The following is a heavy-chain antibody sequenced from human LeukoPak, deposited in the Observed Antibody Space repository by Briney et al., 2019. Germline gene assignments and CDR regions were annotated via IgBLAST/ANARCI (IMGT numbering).Heavy chain of an antibody. J-gene: IGHJ4*02. CDR1: GGSITSTNY. D-gene: IGHD5-24*01. CDR3: ARQAGDGRDGYNIDY. V-gene: IGHV4-4*02. Sequence: PSETLSLTCGVSGGSITSTNYWTWVRQPPGKGLEWIGEVNLQGSANYNPSLMGRVAISVDMSENHISLQLTSVTAADTAVYYCARQAGDGRDGYNIDYWGQGTLVTVSS. CDR2: VNLQGSA.